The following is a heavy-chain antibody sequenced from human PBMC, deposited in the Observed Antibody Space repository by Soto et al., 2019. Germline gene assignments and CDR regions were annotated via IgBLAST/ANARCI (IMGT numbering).Heavy chain of an antibody. CDR2: ITASNGNT. CDR1: GFSFSTYG. J-gene: IGHJ2*01. D-gene: IGHD5-18*01. V-gene: IGHV1-18*04. CDR3: ARGNSYGSFWYFDL. Sequence: QLPLVQSGAEVKTPGASVRVSCKAAGFSFSTYGITWVRQAPGQGLEWMGWITASNGNTRYGQNLQGRLTMTTDTSTNTAYMNLWRPSSYDTAMYYCARGNSYGSFWYFDLWGRGTLSTVAS.